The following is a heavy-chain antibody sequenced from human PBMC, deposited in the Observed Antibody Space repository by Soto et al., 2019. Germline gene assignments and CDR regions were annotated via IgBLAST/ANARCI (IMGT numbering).Heavy chain of an antibody. D-gene: IGHD2-2*01. Sequence: SETLSLTCAVYGGSFSGYYWSWIRQPPGKGLEWIGEINHSGSTNYNPSLKSRVTISVDTSKNQFSLKLSSVTAADTAVYYCARAADDLDIVVVPAAKYYYYGMDVWGQGTTVTVSS. CDR2: INHSGST. CDR1: GGSFSGYY. V-gene: IGHV4-34*01. J-gene: IGHJ6*02. CDR3: ARAADDLDIVVVPAAKYYYYGMDV.